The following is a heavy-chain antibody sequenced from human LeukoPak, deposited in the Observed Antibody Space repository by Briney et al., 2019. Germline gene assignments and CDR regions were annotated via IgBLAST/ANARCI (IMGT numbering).Heavy chain of an antibody. CDR1: GGSISSSSYY. Sequence: SSETLSLTCTVSGGSISSSSYYWGWIRQPPGKGLEWIGSIYYSGSTYYNPSLKSRVTISVDTSKNQFSLKLSSVTAADTAVYYCARIVGATDPYYYGMDVWGQGTTVTVSS. V-gene: IGHV4-39*07. J-gene: IGHJ6*02. CDR3: ARIVGATDPYYYGMDV. CDR2: IYYSGST. D-gene: IGHD1-26*01.